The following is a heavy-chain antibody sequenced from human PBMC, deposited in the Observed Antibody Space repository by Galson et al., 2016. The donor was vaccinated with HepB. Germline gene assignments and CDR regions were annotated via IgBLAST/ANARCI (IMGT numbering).Heavy chain of an antibody. Sequence: PALVKPTQTLTLTCTFSGFSLSTSGVSVGWIRQPPGKALEWLALIYWDDDKRYSPSLKSRLTITKDTSKNQVVLTMTNMDPVDTATYYCAHFSLQYGSGYFLHYWGQGALVAVSS. V-gene: IGHV2-5*02. D-gene: IGHD6-25*01. CDR2: IYWDDDK. J-gene: IGHJ4*02. CDR1: GFSLSTSGVS. CDR3: AHFSLQYGSGYFLHY.